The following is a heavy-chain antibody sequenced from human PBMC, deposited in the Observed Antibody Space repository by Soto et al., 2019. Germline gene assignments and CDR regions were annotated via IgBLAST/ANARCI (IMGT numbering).Heavy chain of an antibody. V-gene: IGHV5-51*01. Sequence: PGESLKISCQGSGYSFTSYWIGWVRQVPGKGLEWMGIIYPGGSDTRYSPSFQGQVTISADKSISTAYLQWSSLKASDTAMYYCARYKDIVVVPAAKGEYYYYYYGMDVWGQGTTVTVSS. CDR1: GYSFTSYW. CDR3: ARYKDIVVVPAAKGEYYYYYYGMDV. D-gene: IGHD2-2*01. J-gene: IGHJ6*02. CDR2: IYPGGSDT.